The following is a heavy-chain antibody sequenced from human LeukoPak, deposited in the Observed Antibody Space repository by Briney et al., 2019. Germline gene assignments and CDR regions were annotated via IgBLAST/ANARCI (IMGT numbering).Heavy chain of an antibody. D-gene: IGHD1-1*01. V-gene: IGHV4-61*02. J-gene: IGHJ4*02. CDR2: GNARGST. CDR1: GDSFSSLSLY. CDR3: ARGRGVGTGTSLFDY. Sequence: SQTLSLTCSVSGDSFSSLSLYWSWIRQPAGKGLEWIGRGNARGSTDYSPSLRSRITISVDTSKKQVSLRLSSVTAADTAVYYCARGRGVGTGTSLFDYWGQGTLVTVSS.